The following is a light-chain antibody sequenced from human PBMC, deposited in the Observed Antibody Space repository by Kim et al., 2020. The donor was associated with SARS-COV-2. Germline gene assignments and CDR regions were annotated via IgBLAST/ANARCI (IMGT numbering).Light chain of an antibody. CDR2: DAS. CDR1: QSVASY. V-gene: IGKV3-11*01. J-gene: IGKJ4*01. CDR3: QQRSNWPEGLT. Sequence: PGERATPSCRTSQSVASYLAWYQHKAGQSPRLLIHDASSRAPGVPVRFSASGSGTDFTLTIDSLQPDDCAVYYCQQRSNWPEGLTFGGGTKVDIK.